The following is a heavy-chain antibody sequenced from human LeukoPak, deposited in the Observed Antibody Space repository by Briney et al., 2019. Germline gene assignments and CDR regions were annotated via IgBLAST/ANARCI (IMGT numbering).Heavy chain of an antibody. V-gene: IGHV3-11*01. CDR1: GFTFSDYY. CDR2: ISSSGSTI. Sequence: NSGGSLRLSCAASGFTFSDYYMSWIRQAPGKGLEWVSYISSSGSTIYYADSVKGRFTISRDNAKNSLYLQMNSLREEDTALYYCGKASSGYYSAILDWGQGTLVTVSS. D-gene: IGHD3-22*01. CDR3: GKASSGYYSAILD. J-gene: IGHJ4*02.